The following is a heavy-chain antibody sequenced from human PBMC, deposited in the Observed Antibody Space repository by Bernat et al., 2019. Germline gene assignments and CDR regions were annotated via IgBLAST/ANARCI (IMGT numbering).Heavy chain of an antibody. Sequence: EVQLVESVGGLVKPGGSLRLSCAASGFSFRSYSMNWVRQAPGKGLEWVSYISPTSTYIYYADSLKGRFTISRDNAKNSLYLQMSSLRAEDTAVYYCSRPNYYGSGSYLDYWGQGTLVTVSS. V-gene: IGHV3-21*02. D-gene: IGHD3-10*01. CDR2: ISPTSTYI. CDR3: SRPNYYGSGSYLDY. CDR1: GFSFRSYS. J-gene: IGHJ4*02.